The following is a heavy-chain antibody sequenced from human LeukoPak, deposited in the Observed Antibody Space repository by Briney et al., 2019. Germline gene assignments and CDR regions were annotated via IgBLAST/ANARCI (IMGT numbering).Heavy chain of an antibody. Sequence: GGSLRLSCAASGFTFSSYAMSWVRQAPGKGLEWVSASIGSADSTYYADSVKGRFTISRDSSKNTLYLQLNSLRAEDTAVYFCANGLDVWGQGTTVTVSS. CDR3: ANGLDV. CDR2: SIGSADST. J-gene: IGHJ6*02. CDR1: GFTFSSYA. V-gene: IGHV3-23*01.